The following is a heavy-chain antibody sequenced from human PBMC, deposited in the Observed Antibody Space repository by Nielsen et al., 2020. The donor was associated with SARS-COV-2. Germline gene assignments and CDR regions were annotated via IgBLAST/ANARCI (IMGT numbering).Heavy chain of an antibody. J-gene: IGHJ4*02. CDR2: IKQDGSEK. V-gene: IGHV3-7*03. CDR3: ASEGGDTGYFDY. Sequence: WIRQPPGKGLEWVANIKQDGSEKYYVDSVKGRFTISRDNAKNSLYLQMNSLRAEDTAVYYCASEGGDTGYFDYWGQGTLVTVSS. D-gene: IGHD2-21*02.